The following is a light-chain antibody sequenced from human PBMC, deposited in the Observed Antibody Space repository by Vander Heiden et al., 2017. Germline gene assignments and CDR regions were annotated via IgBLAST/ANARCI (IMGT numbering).Light chain of an antibody. Sequence: DIQMTQSPSSLSASVGDRVTITCRASQSISSYLNWYQQKPGKAPKLLIYAASSLQRGVPSRFSGSGYGKDFTLTISSRQPEDFAPYYCQQNDSNLSITFGQGTQVEIK. CDR2: AAS. J-gene: IGKJ5*01. CDR3: QQNDSNLSIT. CDR1: QSISSY. V-gene: IGKV1-39*01.